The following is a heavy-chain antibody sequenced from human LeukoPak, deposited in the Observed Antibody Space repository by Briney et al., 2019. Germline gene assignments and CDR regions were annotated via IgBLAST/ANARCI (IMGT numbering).Heavy chain of an antibody. CDR2: FDPEDGET. CDR3: ATSKSRGELELRVRPYFDY. D-gene: IGHD1-7*01. V-gene: IGHV1-24*01. CDR1: GYTLTELS. J-gene: IGHJ4*02. Sequence: ASVKVSCKVSGYTLTELSMHWVRQAPGKGLEWMGGFDPEDGETIYAQKFQGRVTMTEDTSTDTAYMELSSLRSEDTAVYYCATSKSRGELELRVRPYFDYWGQGTLVTVSS.